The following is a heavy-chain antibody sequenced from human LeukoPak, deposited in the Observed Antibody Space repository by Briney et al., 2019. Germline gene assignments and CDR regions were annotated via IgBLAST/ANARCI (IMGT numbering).Heavy chain of an antibody. J-gene: IGHJ4*02. V-gene: IGHV3-23*01. Sequence: GGSLRLSCAASGFTFSSYAMSWVRQAPGKGLEWVSAINGSGGSTYYADSVKGRFTISRDNSKNTLYLQMNSMRAEDTAVYDCASFGPYYYDSSGYYRGQGTLVTVSS. D-gene: IGHD3-22*01. CDR3: ASFGPYYYDSSGYY. CDR1: GFTFSSYA. CDR2: INGSGGST.